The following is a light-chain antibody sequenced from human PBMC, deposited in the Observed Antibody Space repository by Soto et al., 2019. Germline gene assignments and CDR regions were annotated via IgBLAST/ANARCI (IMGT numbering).Light chain of an antibody. CDR3: QRYGSSPGT. J-gene: IGKJ5*01. V-gene: IGKV3-20*01. CDR2: GAS. CDR1: QSVSSSY. Sequence: EIVLTQSPGTLSLSPGERATLSCRASQSVSSSYLAWYQQKPGQAPRLLIYGASSRATGIPDRFSGSGSGTVFTLTISRLEPEDVAVYYCQRYGSSPGTFGRGTRLEIK.